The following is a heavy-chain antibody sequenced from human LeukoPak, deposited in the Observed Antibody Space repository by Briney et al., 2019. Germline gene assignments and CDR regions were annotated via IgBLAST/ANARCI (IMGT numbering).Heavy chain of an antibody. CDR3: ARDRALVRELWSASAFDY. Sequence: ASVKVSCKASGGTFSSYAISWVRQAPGQGLEWMGRIIPILGITNYAQKFQGRVTITADKSTNTAYMELSNLRSEDTAVYYCARDRALVRELWSASAFDYWGQGTLVTVSS. CDR1: GGTFSSYA. V-gene: IGHV1-69*04. J-gene: IGHJ4*02. CDR2: IIPILGIT. D-gene: IGHD5-18*01.